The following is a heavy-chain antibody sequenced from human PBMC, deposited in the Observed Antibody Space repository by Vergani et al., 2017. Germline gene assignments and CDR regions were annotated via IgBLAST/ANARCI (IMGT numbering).Heavy chain of an antibody. D-gene: IGHD3-16*02. CDR1: GDSMNTYY. Sequence: QVQLQESGPGLVKPSETLSLTCSVSGDSMNTYYWTWIRQPPGKGLEWIGYIYDSGDTKYNPSLKSRVTMSLDTSKNQFSLKLSSVTAADTAVYYCARGGKYYDYVWGSYRSDAFDIWGQGTMVTVSS. J-gene: IGHJ3*02. CDR2: IYDSGDT. CDR3: ARGGKYYDYVWGSYRSDAFDI. V-gene: IGHV4-59*08.